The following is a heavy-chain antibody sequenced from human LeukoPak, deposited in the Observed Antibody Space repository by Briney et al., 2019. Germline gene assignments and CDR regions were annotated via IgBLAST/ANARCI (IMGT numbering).Heavy chain of an antibody. V-gene: IGHV4-31*03. CDR3: ARNGYTYGLDY. CDR1: GGSISSGGYY. Sequence: SETLSLTCTVSGGSISSGGYYWSWIRQHPGRGLEWIGYISYSGYTYYNPSLQSRLTISVDTSRNQFSLKLSSVTAADTAVYYCARNGYTYGLDYWGQGILVTLSS. J-gene: IGHJ4*02. D-gene: IGHD5-18*01. CDR2: ISYSGYT.